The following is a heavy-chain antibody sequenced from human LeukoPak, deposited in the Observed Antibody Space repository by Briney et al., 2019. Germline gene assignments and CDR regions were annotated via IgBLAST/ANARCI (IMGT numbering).Heavy chain of an antibody. J-gene: IGHJ4*02. CDR3: ARAYWNYNFDY. V-gene: IGHV4-39*07. Sequence: PSETLSLTCTVSGGSISSSSYYWGWIRQPPGKGLEWIGSIHYSGSTDYNPTLKSRVTISVDTSKNQFSLKLSSVTAADTAVYYCARAYWNYNFDYWGQGTLVTVSS. CDR1: GGSISSSSYY. CDR2: IHYSGST. D-gene: IGHD1-7*01.